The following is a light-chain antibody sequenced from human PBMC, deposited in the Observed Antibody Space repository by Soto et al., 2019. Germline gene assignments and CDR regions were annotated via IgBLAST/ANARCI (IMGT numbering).Light chain of an antibody. Sequence: EIGLTQSPGTLSLSPGERVTLSCRASQSVISNYLAWYQQKPGQAPRLLIYGASSRATGIPDRFSGSGSGTDFTLSISRLEPEDFAVYYCQQYSSSPRTFGQGTKLEIK. CDR2: GAS. CDR3: QQYSSSPRT. V-gene: IGKV3-20*01. J-gene: IGKJ2*01. CDR1: QSVISNY.